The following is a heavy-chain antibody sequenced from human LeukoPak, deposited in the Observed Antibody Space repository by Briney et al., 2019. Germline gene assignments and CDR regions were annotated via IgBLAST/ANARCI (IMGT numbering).Heavy chain of an antibody. V-gene: IGHV4-31*03. J-gene: IGHJ4*02. CDR3: ARVPNQSKYSIGNY. CDR2: IYYSGST. D-gene: IGHD1-14*01. Sequence: SGTLSLTCTVSGGSISSGGYYWSWIRQRPGKGLEWIGYIYYSGSTYYNPSLKSRVTISVDTSKNQFSLKLSSVTAADTAVYYCARVPNQSKYSIGNYWGQGTLVTVSS. CDR1: GGSISSGGYY.